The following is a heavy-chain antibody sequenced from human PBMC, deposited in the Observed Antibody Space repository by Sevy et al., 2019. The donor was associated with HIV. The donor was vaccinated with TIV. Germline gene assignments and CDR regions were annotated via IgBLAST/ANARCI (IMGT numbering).Heavy chain of an antibody. Sequence: GGSLRLSCAASGFTSSSYGMHWVRQAPGKGLEWVAVIWYDGSNKYYADSVKGRFTISRDNSKNTLYLQMNSLRAEDTAVYYCARGGQWLAHYYYYGMDVWGQGTTVTVSS. CDR1: GFTSSSYG. CDR2: IWYDGSNK. J-gene: IGHJ6*02. V-gene: IGHV3-33*01. CDR3: ARGGQWLAHYYYYGMDV. D-gene: IGHD6-19*01.